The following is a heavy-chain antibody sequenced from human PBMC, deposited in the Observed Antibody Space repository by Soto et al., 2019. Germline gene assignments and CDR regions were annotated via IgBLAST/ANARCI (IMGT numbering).Heavy chain of an antibody. CDR1: VASIMGLY. V-gene: IGHV4-59*08. Sequence: QVQLQESGQGLGRLSETRSPPSSVSVASIMGLYWTWVRQSPGKGLEWIGWIYSGGTTNYNPSLKSRVAFSVDTSKNQFSLKLTSVTAADTAIYYCARLRNHYFMDAWGKGTTVAVSS. J-gene: IGHJ6*03. D-gene: IGHD1-1*01. CDR2: IYSGGTT. CDR3: ARLRNHYFMDA.